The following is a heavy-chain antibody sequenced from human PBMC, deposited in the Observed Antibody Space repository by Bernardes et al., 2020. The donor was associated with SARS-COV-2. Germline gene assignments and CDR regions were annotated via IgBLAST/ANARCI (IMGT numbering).Heavy chain of an antibody. CDR1: GYTLTELS. D-gene: IGHD6-19*01. CDR3: ATVPPFISGWYLSVHPNWFDP. Sequence: VKVSCKVSGYTLTELSMHWVRQAPGKGLEWMGGFDPEDGETIYAQKFQGRVTMTEDTSTDTAYMELSSLRSEDTAVYYCATVPPFISGWYLSVHPNWFDPWGQGTLVTVSS. V-gene: IGHV1-24*01. J-gene: IGHJ5*02. CDR2: FDPEDGET.